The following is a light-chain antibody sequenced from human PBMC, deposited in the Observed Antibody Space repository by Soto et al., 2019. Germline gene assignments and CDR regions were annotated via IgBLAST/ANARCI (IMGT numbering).Light chain of an antibody. CDR3: QQYDNRPPIS. V-gene: IGKV1-33*01. Sequence: DIQMTQSPSSLYVSVGDRITITCQASQDINNYLNWYQQKPGKAPKLMIYETSYLETGVPSRFNGSGSGTDSTFTISNLQPEDIAAYYYQQYDNRPPISVGQGTRLEIK. J-gene: IGKJ5*01. CDR2: ETS. CDR1: QDINNY.